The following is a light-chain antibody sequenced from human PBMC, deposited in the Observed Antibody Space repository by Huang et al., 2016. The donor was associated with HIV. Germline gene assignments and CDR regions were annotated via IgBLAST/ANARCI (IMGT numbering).Light chain of an antibody. CDR1: QDINNR. V-gene: IGKV1-16*01. CDR2: AAS. J-gene: IGKJ2*01. Sequence: DIQMTQSPSSLSTSVGARVTITCRASQDINNRLAWYRQKPGKAPESLIYAASNLQSGVPSRFSGSGSGTYFTLTISSLQPEGFAPYYCQQFDTFPYTFGRGTRLDI. CDR3: QQFDTFPYT.